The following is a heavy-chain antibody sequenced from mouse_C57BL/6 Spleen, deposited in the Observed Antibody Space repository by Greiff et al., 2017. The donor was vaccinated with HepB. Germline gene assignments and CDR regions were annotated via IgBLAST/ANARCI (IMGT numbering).Heavy chain of an antibody. CDR3: ARMKGYYGNPLYYAMDY. V-gene: IGHV8-8*01. CDR2: IWWDDDK. CDR1: GFSLSTFGMG. J-gene: IGHJ4*01. D-gene: IGHD2-1*01. Sequence: QVQLKESGPGILQPSQTLSLTCSFSGFSLSTFGMGVGWIRQPSGKGLEWLAHIWWDDDKYYNPALKSRLTISKDTSKNQVFLKIANVDTADTATYYCARMKGYYGNPLYYAMDYWGQGTSVTVSS.